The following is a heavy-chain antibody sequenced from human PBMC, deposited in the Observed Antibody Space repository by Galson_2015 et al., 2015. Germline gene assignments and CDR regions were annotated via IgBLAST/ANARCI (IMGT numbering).Heavy chain of an antibody. CDR1: GFTVSSNY. CDR2: ICSGGTT. Sequence: SLRLSCAASGFTVSSNYMSWVRQAPGKGLEWVSVICSGGTTYYADSSKSRFTISRDNSRNTLYLQIISMRAEDTAVYYCARDTTGTTAIAAFDIWGQGTMVTVSS. V-gene: IGHV3-53*01. J-gene: IGHJ3*02. CDR3: ARDTTGTTAIAAFDI. D-gene: IGHD1-1*01.